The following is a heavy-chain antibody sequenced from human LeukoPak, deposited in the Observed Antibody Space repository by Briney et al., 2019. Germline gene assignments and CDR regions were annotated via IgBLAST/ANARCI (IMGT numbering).Heavy chain of an antibody. CDR2: ISGSGGST. D-gene: IGHD4-17*01. CDR1: GFTFSSYA. J-gene: IGHJ4*02. CDR3: AKDRTVMGGEFDY. Sequence: PGGSLRLSCAASGFTFSSYAMSWVRQAPGKGLEWVSAISGSGGSTYYADSVKGRFTISRDNSKNTLYLRMNSLRAEDTAVYYCAKDRTVMGGEFDYWGQGTLVTVSS. V-gene: IGHV3-23*01.